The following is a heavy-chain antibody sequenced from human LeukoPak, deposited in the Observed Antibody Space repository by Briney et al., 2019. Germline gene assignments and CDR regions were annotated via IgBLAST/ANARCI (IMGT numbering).Heavy chain of an antibody. D-gene: IGHD3-22*01. CDR1: GGTFSNYA. Sequence: SVTVSCKASGGTFSNYAISWVRQAPGQGLEWMGGILPVSNTANNAQNFQGRVTFTADTSTGTAYMELSSLRSEDTAVYYCARADRYYYDSSGPLGPWGQGTLVTVSS. CDR3: ARADRYYYDSSGPLGP. V-gene: IGHV1-69*06. J-gene: IGHJ5*02. CDR2: ILPVSNTA.